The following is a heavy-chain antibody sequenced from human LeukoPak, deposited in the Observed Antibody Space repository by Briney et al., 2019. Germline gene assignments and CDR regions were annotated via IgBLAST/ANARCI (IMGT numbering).Heavy chain of an antibody. CDR2: IRYDGRNK. CDR3: AREAGGGTYYYGSGSDY. D-gene: IGHD3-10*01. Sequence: PGGSLRLSCAASGFTFSNYGMHWVRQAPGKGLEWVAFIRYDGRNKYYVDSVKGRFTISRDNSKNTLYLQMNSLRAEDTAVYYCAREAGGGTYYYGSGSDYWGQGTLVTVSS. J-gene: IGHJ4*02. CDR1: GFTFSNYG. V-gene: IGHV3-30*02.